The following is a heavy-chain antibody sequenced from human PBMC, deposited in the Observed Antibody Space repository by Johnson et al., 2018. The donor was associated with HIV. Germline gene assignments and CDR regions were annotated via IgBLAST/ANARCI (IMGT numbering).Heavy chain of an antibody. D-gene: IGHD1-26*01. V-gene: IGHV3-74*01. CDR1: GFTFSSYW. J-gene: IGHJ3*02. CDR2: INSDGSST. CDR3: ARERWSEGRELRGAFDI. Sequence: MQLVESGGGLVQPGGSLRLSCAASGFTFSSYWMHWVRQAPGKGLVWVSRINSDGSSTSYADSVKGRFTISRDNAKNTLYLQINSLRAEDTAVYYCARERWSEGRELRGAFDIWGHGTMVTVSS.